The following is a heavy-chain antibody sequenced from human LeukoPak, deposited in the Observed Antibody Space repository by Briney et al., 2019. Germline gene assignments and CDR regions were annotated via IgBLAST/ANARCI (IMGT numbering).Heavy chain of an antibody. Sequence: PSETLSLTCTVSGGSISSYSWSWIRQPPGRGLEWIGGLYNSGSTNYNPSLKSRVTMSVDTSKNQFSLKLSPVTAADTAVYYCARHVYRTNGLCSDYWGQGTLVTVSS. J-gene: IGHJ4*02. CDR1: GGSISSYS. CDR2: LYNSGST. V-gene: IGHV4-59*08. CDR3: ARHVYRTNGLCSDY. D-gene: IGHD2-8*01.